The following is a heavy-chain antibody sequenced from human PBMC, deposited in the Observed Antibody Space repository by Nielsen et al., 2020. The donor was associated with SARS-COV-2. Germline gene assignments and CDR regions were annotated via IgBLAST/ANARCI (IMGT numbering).Heavy chain of an antibody. Sequence: SVRGRFTISRDNAQNSLYLQMNNLRAEDTAVYYCARDWADVYYYDSSGQADFWDQGTLVTVSS. J-gene: IGHJ4*02. CDR3: ARDWADVYYYDSSGQADF. V-gene: IGHV3-11*06. D-gene: IGHD3-22*01.